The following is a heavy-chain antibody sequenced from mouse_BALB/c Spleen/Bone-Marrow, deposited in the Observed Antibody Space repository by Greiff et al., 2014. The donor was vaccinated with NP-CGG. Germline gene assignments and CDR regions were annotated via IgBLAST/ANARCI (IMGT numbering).Heavy chain of an antibody. D-gene: IGHD2-3*01. CDR2: IWAGGST. CDR1: GFSLTSYG. V-gene: IGHV2-9*02. CDR3: ARDRGYYKDVGDY. J-gene: IGHJ2*01. Sequence: VQLVESGPSLVAPSQSLSITCTVSGFSLTSYGVHWVRQPPGKGLEWLGVIWAGGSTNYNSALMSRLSISKDNSESQVFLKMNSLQTDDTAIYYCARDRGYYKDVGDYWGQGTTLTVSS.